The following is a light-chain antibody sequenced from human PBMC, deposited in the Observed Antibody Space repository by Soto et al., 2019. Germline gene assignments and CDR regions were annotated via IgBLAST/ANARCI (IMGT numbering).Light chain of an antibody. V-gene: IGLV2-14*03. Sequence: QSVLTQPASVSGSPGQSITISCTGTSSDVGGFNYVSWYQQHPGKAPKRMIYDVTNRPSGVSYRFSGSKSGNTASLTISGLQAEDEADYYCHSYTSSSTYVFGTGTKVTVL. CDR1: SSDVGGFNY. CDR2: DVT. CDR3: HSYTSSSTYV. J-gene: IGLJ1*01.